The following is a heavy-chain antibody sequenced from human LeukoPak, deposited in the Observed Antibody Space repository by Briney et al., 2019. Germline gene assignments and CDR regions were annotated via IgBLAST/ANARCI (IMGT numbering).Heavy chain of an antibody. CDR1: SGSHTSYY. CDR2: VHFSGRS. D-gene: IGHD2-15*01. J-gene: IGHJ3*01. Sequence: PSETLSLNCTVSSGSHTSYYRNWIRQPPGKGLEWIGYVHFSGRSLYNPSLKSRVTLSTDTSKNHITLDLNFVTAADTAVYYCARWGGGSLRAYDVWGQGTVATVSS. CDR3: ARWGGGSLRAYDV. V-gene: IGHV4-59*01.